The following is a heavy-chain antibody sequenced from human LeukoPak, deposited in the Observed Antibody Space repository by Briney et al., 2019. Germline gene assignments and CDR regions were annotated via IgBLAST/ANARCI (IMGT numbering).Heavy chain of an antibody. J-gene: IGHJ6*03. CDR3: ARQGAAGKYYYYYMDV. V-gene: IGHV5-51*01. CDR1: GYSFTSYW. D-gene: IGHD6-13*01. Sequence: GESLKISCKGSGYSFTSYWIGWVRQVPGKGLEWMGIIYPGDSDTRYSPSFQGQVTISADKSINTAYLEWSSLKASDTAIYYCARQGAAGKYYYYYMDVWGKGTTVTVSS. CDR2: IYPGDSDT.